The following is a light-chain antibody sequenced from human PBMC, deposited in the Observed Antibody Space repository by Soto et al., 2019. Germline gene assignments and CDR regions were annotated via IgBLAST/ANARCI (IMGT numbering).Light chain of an antibody. Sequence: QSALTQPASVSGSPGQSITISCTGTSSDVGGYNYVSWYQQHPGKAPKLMIYEVSNRPSGVSNRFSGSKSGNTASLTISGLQDEDEADYYCRSYTSSSALVFGTGTKVTVL. J-gene: IGLJ1*01. CDR3: RSYTSSSALV. V-gene: IGLV2-14*01. CDR2: EVS. CDR1: SSDVGGYNY.